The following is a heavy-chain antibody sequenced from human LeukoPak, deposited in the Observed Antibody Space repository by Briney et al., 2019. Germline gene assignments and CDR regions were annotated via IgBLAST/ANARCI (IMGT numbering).Heavy chain of an antibody. CDR1: GFTFSSYV. Sequence: GGSLRLSCAASGFTFSSYVMHWVRQAPGKGLEWAAIISYDGSNEYYADSVKGRFTISRDNSKNTLYLQMNSLRAEDTAVYYCARAAAADYYYYYMDVWGKGTTVTISS. CDR2: ISYDGSNE. D-gene: IGHD6-13*01. J-gene: IGHJ6*03. CDR3: ARAAAADYYYYYMDV. V-gene: IGHV3-30*14.